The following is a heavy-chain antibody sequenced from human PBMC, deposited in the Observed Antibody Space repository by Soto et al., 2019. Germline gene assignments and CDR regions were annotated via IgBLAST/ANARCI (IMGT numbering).Heavy chain of an antibody. CDR1: GYTFSNYA. V-gene: IGHV1-3*01. CDR2: INAGNGKT. D-gene: IGHD4-17*01. Sequence: QVQLVQSGAEAKKPGASVKVSCKASGYTFSNYATHWVRQAPGQRLEWMGWINAGNGKTKYSQNFQGRVTITRDTSASTVYMELSSLRSEDTAVYYCANNGDYYYYGMDVWGQGTTVTVSS. CDR3: ANNGDYYYYGMDV. J-gene: IGHJ6*02.